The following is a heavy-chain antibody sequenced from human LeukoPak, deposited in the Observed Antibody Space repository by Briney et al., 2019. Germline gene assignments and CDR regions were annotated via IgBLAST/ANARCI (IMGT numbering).Heavy chain of an antibody. Sequence: GGSLRLSCTVSGFTVSSNSWSWVRQAPGKGLEWVSFIYSGGNTHYSDSVKGRFTLSRDNSKNTLYLQMNSLRAEDTAVYYCAELGITMIGGVWGKGTTVTISS. J-gene: IGHJ6*04. CDR3: AELGITMIGGV. V-gene: IGHV3-53*01. CDR2: IYSGGNT. D-gene: IGHD3-10*02. CDR1: GFTVSSNS.